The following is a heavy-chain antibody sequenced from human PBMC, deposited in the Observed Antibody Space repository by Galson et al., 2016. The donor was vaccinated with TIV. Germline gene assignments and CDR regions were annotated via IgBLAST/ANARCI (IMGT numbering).Heavy chain of an antibody. CDR3: AKRKNYGGDAFDL. D-gene: IGHD4-23*01. J-gene: IGHJ3*01. CDR2: IVGTGGTT. V-gene: IGHV3-23*01. Sequence: SLRLSCAASGFTFDDHGMSWVRQGPGKGLEWVSGIVGTGGTTYYADSVKGRFTISRDNSKNTLYLQMNSLRAEDTAVYYCAKRKNYGGDAFDLWGQGTLVTVSS. CDR1: GFTFDDHG.